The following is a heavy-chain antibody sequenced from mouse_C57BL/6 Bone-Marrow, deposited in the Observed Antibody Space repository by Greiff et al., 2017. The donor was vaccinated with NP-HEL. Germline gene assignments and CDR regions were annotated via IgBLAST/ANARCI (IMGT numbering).Heavy chain of an antibody. J-gene: IGHJ2*01. V-gene: IGHV1-64*01. CDR2: IHPNSGST. Sequence: QVHVKQPGAELVKPGASVTLSCKASGYTFTSYRMHWVKQRPGQGLEWIGMIHPNSGSTNYNEQFTSKATLTVDKSSSTAYMQLSRLTSDDSAVYYWARWDLTGYYFDYWGQGTTLTVSS. CDR3: ARWDLTGYYFDY. D-gene: IGHD4-1*01. CDR1: GYTFTSYR.